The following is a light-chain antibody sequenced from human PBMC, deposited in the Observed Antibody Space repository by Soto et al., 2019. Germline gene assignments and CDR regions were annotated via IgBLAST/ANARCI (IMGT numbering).Light chain of an antibody. CDR3: HQYYSWPLT. V-gene: IGKV3-15*01. J-gene: IGKJ4*01. CDR1: QSVGSD. CDR2: AAS. Sequence: EKVMTQSPATLSVSPGERATLSCRASQSVGSDLAWYQQKPSQPPRLLIYAASTRATDIPDRFSGSGSGTEFTLTISSLQSEDFAVYYCHQYYSWPLTFGGGTKVEI.